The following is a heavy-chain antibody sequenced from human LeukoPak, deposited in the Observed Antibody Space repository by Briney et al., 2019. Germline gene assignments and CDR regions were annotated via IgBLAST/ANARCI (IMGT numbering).Heavy chain of an antibody. CDR1: GGSFSGYY. CDR2: INRSGST. D-gene: IGHD2-15*01. J-gene: IGHJ4*02. V-gene: IGHV4-34*01. CDR3: ARGRGYCSGGSCYHFDY. Sequence: SETLSLTCAVYGGSFSGYYWSWIRQPPGKGLEWIGEINRSGSTNYNPSLKSRVTISVDTSKNQFSLKLSSVTAADTAVYYCARGRGYCSGGSCYHFDYWGQGTLVTVSS.